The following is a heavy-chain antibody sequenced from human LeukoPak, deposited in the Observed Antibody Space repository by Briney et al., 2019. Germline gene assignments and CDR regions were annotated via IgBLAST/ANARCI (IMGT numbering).Heavy chain of an antibody. CDR1: GGSISSSSYY. CDR2: IYYSGTT. D-gene: IGHD1-26*01. J-gene: IGHJ4*02. Sequence: SETLSLTCTVSGGSISSSSYYWGWIRQPPGKGLEWIGSIYYSGTTYHNPSLESRVTISLDTSKNQFSLKLNSVTAADTAVYYCVRRTGSYSIWGQGTLVAVSS. CDR3: VRRTGSYSI. V-gene: IGHV4-39*01.